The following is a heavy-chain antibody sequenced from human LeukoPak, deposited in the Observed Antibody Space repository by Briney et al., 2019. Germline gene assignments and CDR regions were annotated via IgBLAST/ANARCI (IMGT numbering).Heavy chain of an antibody. J-gene: IGHJ4*02. D-gene: IGHD2-2*01. V-gene: IGHV4-30-2*01. CDR3: AREYQLLFDY. CDR2: IYHSGST. CDR1: GGSISSGGYY. Sequence: PSETLSLTCTVSGGSISSGGYYWSWIRQPPGKGLEWIGYIYHSGSTYYNPSLKSRVTISVDRSKNQFSLKLSSVTAADTAVYYCAREYQLLFDYWGQGTLVTVSS.